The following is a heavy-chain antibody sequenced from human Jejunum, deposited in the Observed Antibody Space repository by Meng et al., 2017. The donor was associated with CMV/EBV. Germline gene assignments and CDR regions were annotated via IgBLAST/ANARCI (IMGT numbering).Heavy chain of an antibody. D-gene: IGHD1-14*01. CDR2: VLYNGDT. V-gene: IGHV4-39*01. Sequence: CTVSGGSVINSNYFWSWIRQPPGRGLEWIANVLYNGDTYYNPSPKTRATISIDTSNNQFSLTLASVTAADGALYYCARRRNPGPFEFWGQGTLVTVSS. J-gene: IGHJ4*02. CDR3: ARRRNPGPFEF. CDR1: GGSVINSNYF.